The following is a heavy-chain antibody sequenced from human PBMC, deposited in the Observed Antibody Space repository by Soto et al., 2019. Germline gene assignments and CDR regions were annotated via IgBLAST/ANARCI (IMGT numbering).Heavy chain of an antibody. CDR1: GFAVSSNY. CDR3: AKDGSGSIVVVPAALFYYGMDV. D-gene: IGHD2-2*01. J-gene: IGHJ6*02. Sequence: AGGSLRLSCAASGFAVSSNYMSWVRQAPGKGLERVSVIYCGGSTYYADSLKGRFTISRHNSKNTLYLQMNSLRAEDTAVYYCAKDGSGSIVVVPAALFYYGMDVWGQGTTVTVSS. CDR2: IYCGGST. V-gene: IGHV3-53*01.